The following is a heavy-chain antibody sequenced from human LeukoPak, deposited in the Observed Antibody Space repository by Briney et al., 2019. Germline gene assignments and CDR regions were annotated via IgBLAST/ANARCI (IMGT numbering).Heavy chain of an antibody. Sequence: GASVKVSCKASGYTFTGYYMHWVRQAPGQGLEWMGWINPNSGGTNYAQKFQGRVTMTRDTSISTAYMELSRLRSDDTAVYYCARVLGSGYSYGPMVYWFDPWGQGTLVTVSS. D-gene: IGHD5-18*01. V-gene: IGHV1-2*02. CDR2: INPNSGGT. CDR1: GYTFTGYY. J-gene: IGHJ5*02. CDR3: ARVLGSGYSYGPMVYWFDP.